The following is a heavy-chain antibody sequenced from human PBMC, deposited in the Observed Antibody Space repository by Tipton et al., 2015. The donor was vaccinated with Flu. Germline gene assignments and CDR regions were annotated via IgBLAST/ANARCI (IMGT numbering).Heavy chain of an antibody. J-gene: IGHJ4*02. V-gene: IGHV4-61*09. CDR2: ITHSGSP. D-gene: IGHD4-17*01. CDR1: AGSMRSGSFY. Sequence: TLSLTCTVSAGSMRSGSFYWSWIRQPAGKGLEWIGEITHSGSPNCNPSLKSRVTISVDTSKNQFSLKVTSLTAADTAIYYCARGSDYANAYIDSWGQGTLVTVSS. CDR3: ARGSDYANAYIDS.